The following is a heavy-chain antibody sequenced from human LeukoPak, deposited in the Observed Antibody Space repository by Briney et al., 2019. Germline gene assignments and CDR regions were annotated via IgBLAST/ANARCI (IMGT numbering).Heavy chain of an antibody. J-gene: IGHJ4*02. CDR1: GYTFTGYY. D-gene: IGHD5-12*01. V-gene: IGHV1-2*02. CDR2: INPNSGGT. Sequence: ASVKVSCKASGYTFTGYYMHWVRQAPGQGLEWMAWINPNSGGTNFAQKFQGRVTMTRDTSISTAYVELSRLGSDDTAMYYCARGYSGYDFAYWGQGTLVTVSS. CDR3: ARGYSGYDFAY.